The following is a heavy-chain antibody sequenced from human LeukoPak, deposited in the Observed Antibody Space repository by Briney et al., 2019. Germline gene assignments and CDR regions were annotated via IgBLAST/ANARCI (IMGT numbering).Heavy chain of an antibody. J-gene: IGHJ4*02. CDR1: GGSISSSSYY. V-gene: IGHV4-39*07. CDR3: ARQSSQQLVQDY. CDR2: IYYSGST. D-gene: IGHD6-6*01. Sequence: SETLSLTCTVSGGSISSSSYYWGWIRQPPVRGLEWIGSIYYSGSTYYNPSLKSRVTISVDTSKNQFSLKLSSVTAADTAVYYCARQSSQQLVQDYWGQGTLVTVSS.